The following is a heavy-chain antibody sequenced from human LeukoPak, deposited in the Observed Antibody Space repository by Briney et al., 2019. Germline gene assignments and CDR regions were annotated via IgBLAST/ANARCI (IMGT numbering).Heavy chain of an antibody. J-gene: IGHJ4*02. CDR3: ERHLDYDSGGYFYPYFDD. V-gene: IGHV4-59*08. CDR1: GYSMRSYY. CDR2: FSHSGTT. Sequence: SETLSLTCNVSGYSMRSYYWSWLRQPPGKGLEWIACFSHSGTTNYNPSLKSRVIISVDTSNHQFSLTLRSVTAADTALYYCERHLDYDSGGYFYPYFDDWGQGTLVTVSS. D-gene: IGHD3-22*01.